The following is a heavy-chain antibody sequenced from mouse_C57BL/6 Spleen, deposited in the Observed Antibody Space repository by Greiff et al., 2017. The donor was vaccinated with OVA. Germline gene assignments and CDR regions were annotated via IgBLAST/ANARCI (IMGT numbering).Heavy chain of an antibody. CDR2: IHPNSGST. Sequence: VQLQQPGAELVKPGASVKLSCKASGYTFTSYWMHWVKQRPGQGLEWIGMIHPNSGSTNYNEKFKSKATLTVDKSSSTAYMQLSSLTSEDSAVYYCARGEVYPYYAMDYWGQGTSVTVSS. J-gene: IGHJ4*01. V-gene: IGHV1-64*01. CDR3: ARGEVYPYYAMDY. CDR1: GYTFTSYW.